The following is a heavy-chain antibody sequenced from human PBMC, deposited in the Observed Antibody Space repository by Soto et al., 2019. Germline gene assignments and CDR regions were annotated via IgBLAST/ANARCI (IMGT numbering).Heavy chain of an antibody. CDR1: GGSISSSSYY. CDR3: ARSNRAHDYGDYEGWFDP. CDR2: IYYSGST. Sequence: SETLSLTCTVSGGSISSSSYYWGWIRQPPGKGLEWIGSIYYSGSTYYNPSLKSRVTISVDTSKNQFSLKLSSVTAADTAVYYCARSNRAHDYGDYEGWFDPWGQGTLVTVS. J-gene: IGHJ5*02. V-gene: IGHV4-39*01. D-gene: IGHD4-17*01.